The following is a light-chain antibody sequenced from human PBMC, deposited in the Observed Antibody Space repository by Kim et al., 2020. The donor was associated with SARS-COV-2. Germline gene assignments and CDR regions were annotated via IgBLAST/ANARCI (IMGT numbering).Light chain of an antibody. CDR3: QEYKSDSWT. CDR2: DAS. CDR1: HSINSW. V-gene: IGKV1-5*01. Sequence: GDRVTITCRASHSINSWLAWYQQKPGKAPNLLIYDASNLETGVPSRFSGSGSGTQFTLTISSLQPDDFATYYCQEYKSDSWTFGEGTKVDIK. J-gene: IGKJ1*01.